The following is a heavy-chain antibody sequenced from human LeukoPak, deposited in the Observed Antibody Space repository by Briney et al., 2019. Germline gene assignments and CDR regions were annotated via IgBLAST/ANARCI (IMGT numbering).Heavy chain of an antibody. Sequence: TSETLSLTCAVYVGSFSGYYWSWIRQPPGKGLEWIGEINHSGSTNYNRSLKSRVTISVDTSKNQFSLKLSSVTAADTAVYYCARGRVLGSSSPFDYWGQGTLVTVSS. J-gene: IGHJ4*02. CDR3: ARGRVLGSSSPFDY. CDR2: INHSGST. CDR1: VGSFSGYY. V-gene: IGHV4-34*01. D-gene: IGHD6-6*01.